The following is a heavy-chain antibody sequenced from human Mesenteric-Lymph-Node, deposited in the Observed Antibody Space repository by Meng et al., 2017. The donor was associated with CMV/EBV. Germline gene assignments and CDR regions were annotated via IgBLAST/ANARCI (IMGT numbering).Heavy chain of an antibody. CDR1: GHPLTSHA. J-gene: IGHJ4*02. Sequence: SGHPLTSHARPWARRARGEGLEWMRWISTNTGNTTCAQGFTGRFVFSLDTSVSTAYLQISSLKAEDTAVYYCARDEGDIIYSSSYYNYWGQGTLVTVSS. V-gene: IGHV7-4-1*02. CDR2: ISTNTGNT. D-gene: IGHD6-13*01. CDR3: ARDEGDIIYSSSYYNY.